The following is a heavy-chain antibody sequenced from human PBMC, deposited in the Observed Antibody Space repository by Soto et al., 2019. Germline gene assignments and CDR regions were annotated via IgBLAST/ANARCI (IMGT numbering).Heavy chain of an antibody. J-gene: IGHJ6*02. Sequence: PGGSLRISCAASGFTFSSYEMYWVRQAPGKGLEWVSYISSSGSTIYYADSVKGRFTISRDNAKNSLYLQMNSLRAEDTAVYYCARELDYFWSGYPYVMSVSGQGTTVIVSS. V-gene: IGHV3-48*03. D-gene: IGHD3-3*01. CDR2: ISSSGSTI. CDR3: ARELDYFWSGYPYVMSV. CDR1: GFTFSSYE.